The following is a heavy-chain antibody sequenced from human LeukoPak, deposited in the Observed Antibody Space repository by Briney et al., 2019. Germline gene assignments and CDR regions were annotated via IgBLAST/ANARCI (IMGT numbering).Heavy chain of an antibody. CDR3: ARSYCGGDCYSVYWFDP. CDR1: GGSISSGDYY. V-gene: IGHV4-30-4*01. D-gene: IGHD2-21*02. Sequence: SETLSLTCTVSGGSISSGDYYWSWIRQPPGKGLEWIGYIYYSGSTYYNPSLKSRVTISVDTSKNQFSLKLSSVTAADTAVYYCARSYCGGDCYSVYWFDPWGQGTLVTVSS. CDR2: IYYSGST. J-gene: IGHJ5*02.